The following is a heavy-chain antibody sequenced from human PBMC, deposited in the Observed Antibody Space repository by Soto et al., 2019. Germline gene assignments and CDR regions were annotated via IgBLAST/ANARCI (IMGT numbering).Heavy chain of an antibody. J-gene: IGHJ3*02. CDR3: ARRGGTTVVTPACAFDI. CDR2: IYYSGST. V-gene: IGHV4-39*01. D-gene: IGHD4-17*01. Sequence: SETLSLTCTVSGDSIRSSSYWGWIRQPPGKGLEWIGSIYYSGSTYYNPSLKSRVTISVDTSKNQFSLKLSSVTAADTAVYYCARRGGTTVVTPACAFDIWGRGTMVTVSS. CDR1: GDSIRSSSY.